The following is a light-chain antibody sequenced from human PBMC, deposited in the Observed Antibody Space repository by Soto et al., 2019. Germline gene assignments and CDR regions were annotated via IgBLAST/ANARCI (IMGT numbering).Light chain of an antibody. J-gene: IGLJ2*01. V-gene: IGLV1-40*01. CDR3: QSYDGSLSGVV. CDR1: SSNIGAGYD. CDR2: GNS. Sequence: QPVLTQPPSVSGAPGQRVTISCTGSSSNIGAGYDVHWYQQLPGTAPKLLIYGNSNRPSGVPDRFSGSKSGTSASLAITGLQVEDEADYYCQSYDGSLSGVVFGGGTKVTVL.